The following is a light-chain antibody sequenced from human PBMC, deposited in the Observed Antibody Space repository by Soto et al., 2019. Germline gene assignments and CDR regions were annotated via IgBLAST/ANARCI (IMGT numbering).Light chain of an antibody. CDR2: EVS. V-gene: IGLV2-14*01. CDR3: SSYTSSSTVV. J-gene: IGLJ2*01. Sequence: QSVLTQPASVSGSPGQSITISCTGTSSDIGGYKNVSWYQQHPGKAPKLMIYEVSNRPSGVSNRFSGSKSGNTASLTISGLQAEDEADYYCSSYTSSSTVVFGGGTKLTVL. CDR1: SSDIGGYKN.